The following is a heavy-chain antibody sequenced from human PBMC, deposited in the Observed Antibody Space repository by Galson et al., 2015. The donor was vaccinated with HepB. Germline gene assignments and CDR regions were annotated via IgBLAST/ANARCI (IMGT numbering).Heavy chain of an antibody. CDR1: GFTFSSYG. V-gene: IGHV3-33*01. CDR2: IWYDGSNK. CDR3: ARETGLSPFDY. D-gene: IGHD3-9*01. Sequence: SLRLSCAASGFTFSSYGMHWVRQAPGKGLEWVAVIWYDGSNKYYADSMKGRFTISRDNSKNTLYLQMNSLRAEDTAVYYCARETGLSPFDYWGQGTLVTVSS. J-gene: IGHJ4*02.